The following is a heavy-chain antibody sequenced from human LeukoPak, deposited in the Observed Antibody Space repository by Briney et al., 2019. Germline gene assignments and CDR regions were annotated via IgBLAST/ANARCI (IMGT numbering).Heavy chain of an antibody. J-gene: IGHJ4*02. Sequence: ASVKVSCKVSGYTLTELSMHWVRQAPGKGLEWMGGFDPEDGETIYAQKFQGRVTMTEDTSTDTAYMELSSLRSEDTAVYYCATRSRRYYGSGSYDYWGQGTLVTVSS. V-gene: IGHV1-24*01. CDR2: FDPEDGET. D-gene: IGHD3-10*01. CDR1: GYTLTELS. CDR3: ATRSRRYYGSGSYDY.